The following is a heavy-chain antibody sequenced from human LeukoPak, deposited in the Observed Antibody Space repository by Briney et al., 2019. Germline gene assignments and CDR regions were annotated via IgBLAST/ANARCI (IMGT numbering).Heavy chain of an antibody. Sequence: GGSLRLSCAASGFTFSTYWMYWVRQAPGKGLEWVANIKQDGSQKYYVDSVKVRFTISRDNAKNSLYLQMNSLRVEDTAVYYCLREEGYWGQGTLVTVSS. CDR3: LREEGY. CDR1: GFTFSTYW. CDR2: IKQDGSQK. J-gene: IGHJ4*02. V-gene: IGHV3-7*01.